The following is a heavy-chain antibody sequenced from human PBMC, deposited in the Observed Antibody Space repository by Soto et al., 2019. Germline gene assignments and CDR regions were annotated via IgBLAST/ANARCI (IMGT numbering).Heavy chain of an antibody. CDR3: ARDNGIAAAGLDY. D-gene: IGHD6-13*01. V-gene: IGHV4-30-4*01. Sequence: SETLSLTCTVSGGSISSGDYYWSCVRQPPGKGLEWIGYIYYSGSTYYNPSLKSRVTISVDTSKNQFSLKLSSVTAADTAVYYCARDNGIAAAGLDYWGQGTLVTVSS. J-gene: IGHJ4*02. CDR2: IYYSGST. CDR1: GGSISSGDYY.